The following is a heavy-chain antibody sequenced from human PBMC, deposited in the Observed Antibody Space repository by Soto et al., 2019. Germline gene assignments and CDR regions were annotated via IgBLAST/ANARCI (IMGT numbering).Heavy chain of an antibody. V-gene: IGHV3-33*01. Sequence: GGSLRLSCAASGFTFSSYGMHWVSQAPGKGLEWVAVIWYDRSNKYYADSVKGRFTISRDNSKNTLYLQMNSLRAEDTAVYYCARTASIASAASNYGMDVWGQGATVTVSS. CDR1: GFTFSSYG. J-gene: IGHJ6*02. CDR3: ARTASIASAASNYGMDV. CDR2: IWYDRSNK. D-gene: IGHD6-6*01.